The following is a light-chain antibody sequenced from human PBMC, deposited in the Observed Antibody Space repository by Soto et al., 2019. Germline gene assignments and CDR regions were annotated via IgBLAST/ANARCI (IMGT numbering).Light chain of an antibody. Sequence: EIVLTQSPGTLSLSPGERATLSCRASQSVSSSFLAWYRQKPGQAPRLLIYGASTRAPGIPDRFSGSGSGTDLTLTISRLEREDFAVYYCQRYGKSYTFGQGTKLEIK. CDR2: GAS. CDR1: QSVSSSF. V-gene: IGKV3-20*01. J-gene: IGKJ2*01. CDR3: QRYGKSYT.